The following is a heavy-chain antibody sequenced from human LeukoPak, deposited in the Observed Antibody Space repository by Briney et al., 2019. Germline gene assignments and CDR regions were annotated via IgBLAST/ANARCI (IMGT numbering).Heavy chain of an antibody. CDR3: ARGPRRSIQLWSRGAFDY. Sequence: SETLSLTCTVSGGSISSGSYYWSWIRQPAGKGLEWIGRIYTSGSTNYNPSLKSRVTISVDMSKNQFSLKLSSVTAADTAVYYCARGPRRSIQLWSRGAFDYWGQGTLVTVSS. D-gene: IGHD5-18*01. CDR1: GGSISSGSYY. V-gene: IGHV4-61*02. J-gene: IGHJ4*02. CDR2: IYTSGST.